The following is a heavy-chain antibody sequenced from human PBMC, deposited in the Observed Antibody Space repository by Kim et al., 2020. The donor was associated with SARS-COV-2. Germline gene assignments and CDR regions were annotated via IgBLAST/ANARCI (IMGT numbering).Heavy chain of an antibody. CDR3: ARAYVDIVMVYNWFDP. CDR2: INAGNGNT. V-gene: IGHV1-3*01. J-gene: IGHJ5*02. Sequence: ASVKVSCKASGYIYTNYAIHWVRQAPGQRLEWMGWINAGNGNTKYSQKFQGRVTITRDTSASTAYMELSRLRSEDTAIYYCARAYVDIVMVYNWFDPWGQGTQVTVSS. D-gene: IGHD5-18*01. CDR1: GYIYTNYA.